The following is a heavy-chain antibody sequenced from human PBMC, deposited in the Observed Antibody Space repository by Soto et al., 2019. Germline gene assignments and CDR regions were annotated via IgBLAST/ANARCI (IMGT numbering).Heavy chain of an antibody. Sequence: QVQLVQSGAEMKEPGASVKVSCKASGYTLTSYGISWVRQAPGQGLEWMGWISAYNGDTNYAQKLQGRVTMTTDTSTNTAYMELRSLKSDDTAVYYCARAPRTLGAPGSLVYWGQGTLVTVSS. J-gene: IGHJ4*02. D-gene: IGHD6-13*01. CDR1: GYTLTSYG. CDR3: ARAPRTLGAPGSLVY. CDR2: ISAYNGDT. V-gene: IGHV1-18*01.